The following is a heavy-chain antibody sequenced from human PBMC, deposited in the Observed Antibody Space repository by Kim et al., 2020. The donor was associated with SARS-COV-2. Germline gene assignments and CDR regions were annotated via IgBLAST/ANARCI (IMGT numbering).Heavy chain of an antibody. CDR3: ARTLYYYDSSGQPTFGPAFDI. J-gene: IGHJ3*02. Sequence: ASVKVSCKASGYTFTSYGISWVRQAPGQGLEWMGWISAYNGNTNYAQKLQGRVTMTTDTSTSTAYMELRSLRSDDTAVYYCARTLYYYDSSGQPTFGPAFDIWGQGTMVTVSS. V-gene: IGHV1-18*01. CDR1: GYTFTSYG. CDR2: ISAYNGNT. D-gene: IGHD3-22*01.